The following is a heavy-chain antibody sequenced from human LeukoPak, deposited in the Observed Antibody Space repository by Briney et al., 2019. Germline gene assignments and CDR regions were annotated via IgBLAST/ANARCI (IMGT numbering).Heavy chain of an antibody. V-gene: IGHV4-59*01. CDR2: IYYSGST. J-gene: IGHJ4*02. D-gene: IGHD3-10*01. CDR3: ARGAGVRGVPHDY. Sequence: PSETLSLTCTVSGGSISSYYWSWIRQPPGKGLEWIGYIYYSGSTNYNPSLKSRVTLSVDTSKNQFSLKPSSVTAADTAVYYCARGAGVRGVPHDYWGQGTLVTVSS. CDR1: GGSISSYY.